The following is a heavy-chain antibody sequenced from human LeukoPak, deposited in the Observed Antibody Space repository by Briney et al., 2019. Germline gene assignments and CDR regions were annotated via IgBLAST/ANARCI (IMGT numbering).Heavy chain of an antibody. CDR1: GYMFTSYA. Sequence: ASVKVSCKASGYMFTSYAFTWVRQAPGQGLEWMGWISANTGKTNYPQKFQGRVTVTTDTSTTTAYMEVRALRSDDTAVYYCARGSRDCGGDCSNDYWGQGTLVTVSS. CDR2: ISANTGKT. D-gene: IGHD2-21*02. V-gene: IGHV1-18*01. CDR3: ARGSRDCGGDCSNDY. J-gene: IGHJ4*02.